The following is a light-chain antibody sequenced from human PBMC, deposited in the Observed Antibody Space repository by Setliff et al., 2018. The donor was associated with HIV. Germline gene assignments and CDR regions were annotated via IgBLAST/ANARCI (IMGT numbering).Light chain of an antibody. Sequence: QSALAQPASVSGSPGQSITISCTGTSSDVGAYKFVSWYQHHPGKAPKFIIYEVSNRPLGVSNRFSGSKSGNTASLTISGLQADDEADYYCFSYRSSDTGVFGTGTKVTVL. J-gene: IGLJ1*01. CDR2: EVS. CDR1: SSDVGAYKF. CDR3: FSYRSSDTGV. V-gene: IGLV2-14*01.